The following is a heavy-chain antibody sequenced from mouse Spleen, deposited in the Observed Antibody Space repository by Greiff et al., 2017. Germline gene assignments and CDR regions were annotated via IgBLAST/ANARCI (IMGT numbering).Heavy chain of an antibody. Sequence: QVQLQQSGPGLVQPSQSLSITCTVSGFSLTSYGVHWVRQSPGKGLEWLGVIWRGGSTDYNAAFMSRLSITKDNSKSQVFFKMNSLQADDTAIYYCAKTDYGNDYAMDYWGQGTSVTVSS. CDR3: AKTDYGNDYAMDY. D-gene: IGHD2-1*01. V-gene: IGHV2-5*01. CDR2: IWRGGST. CDR1: GFSLTSYG. J-gene: IGHJ4*01.